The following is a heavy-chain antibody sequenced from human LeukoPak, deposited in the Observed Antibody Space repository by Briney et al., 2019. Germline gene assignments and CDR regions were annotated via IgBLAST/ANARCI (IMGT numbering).Heavy chain of an antibody. V-gene: IGHV4-4*07. D-gene: IGHD2-2*01. CDR1: GGSISSYY. Sequence: PSETLSLTCTVSGGSISSYYWSWIRQPAGKGLEWIGRIYTSGSTNYNPSLKSRVTMSVDTSKNQFSLKLSSVTAADTAVYYCARDRVVPAYYYYYMDVWGKGTTVTVSS. J-gene: IGHJ6*03. CDR3: ARDRVVPAYYYYYMDV. CDR2: IYTSGST.